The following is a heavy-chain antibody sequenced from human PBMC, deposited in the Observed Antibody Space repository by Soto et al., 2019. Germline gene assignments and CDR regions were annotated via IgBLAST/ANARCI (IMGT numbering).Heavy chain of an antibody. CDR1: GGTFSSYA. J-gene: IGHJ6*02. CDR2: IIPIFGTA. CDR3: AWGWELISNYYYGMDV. D-gene: IGHD1-26*01. V-gene: IGHV1-69*06. Sequence: SVKVSCKASGGTFSSYAISWVRQAPGQGLEWMGGIIPIFGTANYAQRFQGRVTITADKSTSTAYMELSSLRSEDTAVYYCAWGWELISNYYYGMDVWGQGTTVTVSS.